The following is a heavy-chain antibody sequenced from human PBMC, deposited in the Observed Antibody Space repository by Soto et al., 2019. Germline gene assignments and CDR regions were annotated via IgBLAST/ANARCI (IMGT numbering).Heavy chain of an antibody. CDR1: GDSITNSDYC. J-gene: IGHJ5*02. CDR3: ARGDYGQYDAYNWFDP. CDR2: VCPGGRT. D-gene: IGHD3-10*01. Sequence: QLQLQESGPGVMEPSETLSLTCTVSGDSITNSDYCWGWVRQPPGMGLEWIGEVCPGGRTNYSPTLKREVRIAVEGSKNQFSLRLTSVTVADTAVYYCARGDYGQYDAYNWFDPWGQGNLVIVAS. V-gene: IGHV4-39*07.